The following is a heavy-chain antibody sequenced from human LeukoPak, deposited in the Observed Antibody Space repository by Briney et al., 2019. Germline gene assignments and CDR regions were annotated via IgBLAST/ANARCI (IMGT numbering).Heavy chain of an antibody. CDR1: GYTFNSYG. CDR2: ISGYNGNT. J-gene: IGHJ4*02. D-gene: IGHD1-14*01. CDR3: ARVHRSAPLHLDG. V-gene: IGHV1-18*01. Sequence: ASVKVSCKASGYTFNSYGITWVQQAPGQGLEWMGWISGYNGNTDYAQKFKGRVTMTTDTSTSTAHMELRSLRSDDTAVYYCARVHRSAPLHLDGWGQGTLVTVSS.